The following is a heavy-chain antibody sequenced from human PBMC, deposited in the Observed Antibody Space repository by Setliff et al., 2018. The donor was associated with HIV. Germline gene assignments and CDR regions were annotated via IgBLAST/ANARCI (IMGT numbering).Heavy chain of an antibody. CDR2: IIPIFGTA. CDR3: ARLREMATINYYYNYKDV. D-gene: IGHD5-12*01. Sequence: GASVKVSCKASGGTLSNYAISWVRQAPGQGLEWMGGIIPIFGTAKYAQKFQGRLTITADESTSTAYMELSSLRSEDTAVYYCARLREMATINYYYNYKDVWGKGTMVTVSS. CDR1: GGTLSNYA. J-gene: IGHJ6*03. V-gene: IGHV1-69*13.